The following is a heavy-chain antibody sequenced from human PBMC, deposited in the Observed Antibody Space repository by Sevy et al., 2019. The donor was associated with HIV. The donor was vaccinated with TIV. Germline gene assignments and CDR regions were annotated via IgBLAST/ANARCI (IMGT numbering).Heavy chain of an antibody. CDR1: GDSFTARY. V-gene: IGHV1-2*02. D-gene: IGHD3-10*01. CDR2: INPNNGGT. Sequence: ASVKVSCKVSGDSFTARYIHWVRQAPGQGLEWMGWINPNNGGTNYAHKFQGRITMTRDTAISTAYMAVSRLTSDDTAVYYCARDTTRVSYNYGSGSYYYGDFGMDVWGQGTTVTVS. CDR3: ARDTTRVSYNYGSGSYYYGDFGMDV. J-gene: IGHJ6*02.